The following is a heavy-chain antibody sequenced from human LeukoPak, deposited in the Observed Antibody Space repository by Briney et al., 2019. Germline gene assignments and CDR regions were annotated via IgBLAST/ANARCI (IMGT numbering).Heavy chain of an antibody. CDR3: ARDGNERYFDY. CDR2: IWYDGSNK. CDR1: GFTFSSYA. D-gene: IGHD1-1*01. V-gene: IGHV3-33*08. Sequence: PGGSLRLSCAASGFTFSSYAMSWVRQAPGKGLEWVAVIWYDGSNKYYADSVKGRFTISRDNSKNTLYLQMNSLRAEDTAVYYCARDGNERYFDYWGQGTLVTVSS. J-gene: IGHJ4*02.